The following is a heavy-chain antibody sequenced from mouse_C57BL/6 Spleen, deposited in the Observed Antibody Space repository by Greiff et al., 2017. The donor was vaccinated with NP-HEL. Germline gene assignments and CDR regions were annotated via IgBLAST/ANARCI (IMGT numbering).Heavy chain of an antibody. V-gene: IGHV1-43*01. D-gene: IGHD6-1*01. J-gene: IGHJ1*03. Sequence: VQLQQSGPELVKPGASVKISCKASGYSFTGYYMHWVKQSSEKSLEWIGEINPSTGGTSYNQKFKGTATLAVDKSSSTAYMQLKSLTSEDSAVYYCAKSSYWYFDVWGTGTTVTVSS. CDR3: AKSSYWYFDV. CDR1: GYSFTGYY. CDR2: INPSTGGT.